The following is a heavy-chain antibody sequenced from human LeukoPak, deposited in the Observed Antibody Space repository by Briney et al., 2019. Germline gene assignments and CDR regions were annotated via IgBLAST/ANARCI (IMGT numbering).Heavy chain of an antibody. CDR2: MNPNNGNT. Sequence: ASVKVSCKASGYTFTSYDINWVRQATGQGLEWMGWMNPNNGNTGYAQKFQGRVTMTRNTSISTAYMELSSLRSEDTAVYYCARGFGYSGYYYGMDVWGQGTTVTVSS. J-gene: IGHJ6*02. CDR1: GYTFTSYD. CDR3: ARGFGYSGYYYGMDV. D-gene: IGHD1-26*01. V-gene: IGHV1-8*01.